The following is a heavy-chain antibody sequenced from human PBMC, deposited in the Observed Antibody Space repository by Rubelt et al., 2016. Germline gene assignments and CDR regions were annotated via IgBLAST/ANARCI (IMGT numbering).Heavy chain of an antibody. J-gene: IGHJ4*02. V-gene: IGHV3-23*04. CDR1: GFTFSTYA. CDR3: ANPACTGDCLPTFDY. CDR2: IRRGGDT. Sequence: EVQLVESGGGLVKPGGSLRLSCAASGFTFSTYAMSWVRQAPGQGLEWVSSIRRGGDTYYADSVKGRFTISSANSKKTRYLQMNGLRAEDTAVEYCANPACTGDCLPTFDYWGQGTLVTVSS. D-gene: IGHD2-21*02.